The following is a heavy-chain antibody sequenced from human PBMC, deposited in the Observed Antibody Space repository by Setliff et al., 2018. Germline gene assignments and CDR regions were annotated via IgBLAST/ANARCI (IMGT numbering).Heavy chain of an antibody. D-gene: IGHD1-26*01. CDR3: ARPLHIMGTSTAYAFDI. Sequence: SVKVSCKASGYTFNNYGITWVRQAPGQGLEWMGWINNYSFKTTYPQKFLDRVTVTTDTSATTAYMELKNLRVEDTAVYYCARPLHIMGTSTAYAFDIWGQGTMVTVSS. V-gene: IGHV1-18*01. CDR2: INNYSFKT. CDR1: GYTFNNYG. J-gene: IGHJ3*02.